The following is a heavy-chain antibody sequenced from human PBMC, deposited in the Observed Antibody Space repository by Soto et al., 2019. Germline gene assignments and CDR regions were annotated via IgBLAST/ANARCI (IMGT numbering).Heavy chain of an antibody. D-gene: IGHD3-22*01. CDR2: VHYTGST. J-gene: IGHJ4*02. V-gene: IGHV4-59*01. CDR1: GGSISSYY. Sequence: SETLSLTCTVSGGSISSYYWSWVRQPPGKGLEWIGYVHYTGSTNYNSPLKSRVTISVDTSKNQFSLKLSSVTAADTAVYYCARGIYDSSGYYTRVFDYWGPGTLVTVSS. CDR3: ARGIYDSSGYYTRVFDY.